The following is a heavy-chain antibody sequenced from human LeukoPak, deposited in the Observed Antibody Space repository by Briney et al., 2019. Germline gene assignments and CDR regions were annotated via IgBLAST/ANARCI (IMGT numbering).Heavy chain of an antibody. CDR2: ISGSGGST. J-gene: IGHJ5*02. Sequence: GGSLRLSCAASGFTFSSYAMSWVRQAPGKGLEWVSAISGSGGSTYYADSVKGRFTISRDNSKNTLYLQMNSLRAEDTAVYYCAKDSRPGTLNNWFDPWGQGTLVTVSS. CDR3: AKDSRPGTLNNWFDP. CDR1: GFTFSSYA. V-gene: IGHV3-23*01.